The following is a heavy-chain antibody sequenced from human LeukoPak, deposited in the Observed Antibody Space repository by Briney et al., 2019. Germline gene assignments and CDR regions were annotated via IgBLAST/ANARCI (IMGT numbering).Heavy chain of an antibody. V-gene: IGHV4-4*09. J-gene: IGHJ4*02. Sequence: SETLSLTCTVSGASISSYYWSWIRQPPGKGLEWIGYIYTSESTNFNPALRSRVTISIDTSKNQVSLRLSSVTAADTALYYCARHRSPSSLSFFDIWGQGMLVIVSS. D-gene: IGHD2-2*01. CDR1: GASISSYY. CDR3: ARHRSPSSLSFFDI. CDR2: IYTSEST.